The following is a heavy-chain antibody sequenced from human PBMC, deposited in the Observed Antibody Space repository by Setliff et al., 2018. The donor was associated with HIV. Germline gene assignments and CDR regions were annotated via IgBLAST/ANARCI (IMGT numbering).Heavy chain of an antibody. CDR3: ARDGSGRGSGWYNYYYYMDV. J-gene: IGHJ6*03. D-gene: IGHD6-19*01. Sequence: PGGSLRLSCAASGFTFSSYAMHWVRQAPGKGLEWVAVISYDGSNKYYADSVKGRFTISRDNSKNTLYLQMNSLRTEDTAVYYCARDGSGRGSGWYNYYYYMDVWGKGTTVTVSS. CDR1: GFTFSSYA. CDR2: ISYDGSNK. V-gene: IGHV3-30*04.